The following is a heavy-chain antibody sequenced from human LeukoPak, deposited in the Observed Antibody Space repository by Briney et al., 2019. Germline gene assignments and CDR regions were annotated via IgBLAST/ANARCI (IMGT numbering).Heavy chain of an antibody. CDR3: TRDRIVMSGFFDY. CDR2: IYSGGST. J-gene: IGHJ4*02. D-gene: IGHD6-19*01. CDR1: GFTVSSNY. Sequence: GGSLRLSCAASGFTVSSNYMSWVRQAPGKGLEWVSVIYSGGSTYYADSVKGRFTISRDNSKNTLYLQMISLRAEDTAIYFCTRDRIVMSGFFDYWGQGTLVTVSS. V-gene: IGHV3-53*01.